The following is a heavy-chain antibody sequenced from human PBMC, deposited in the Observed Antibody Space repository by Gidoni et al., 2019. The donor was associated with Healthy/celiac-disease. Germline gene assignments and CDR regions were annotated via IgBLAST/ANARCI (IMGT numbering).Heavy chain of an antibody. D-gene: IGHD2-2*01. CDR1: GGSFSRYY. CDR2: INHSGST. CDR3: ARGCSSTSRYQGYYYYMDV. V-gene: IGHV4-34*01. Sequence: QVQLQQWGAGLLKPSETLSLTCAVYGGSFSRYYWSWIRQPPGQGLEWIGEINHSGSTNYNPSLKSRVTISVDTSKNQFSLKLSSVTAADTAVYYCARGCSSTSRYQGYYYYMDVWGKGTTVTVSS. J-gene: IGHJ6*03.